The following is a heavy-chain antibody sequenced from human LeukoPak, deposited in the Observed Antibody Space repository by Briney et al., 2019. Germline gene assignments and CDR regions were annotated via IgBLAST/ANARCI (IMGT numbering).Heavy chain of an antibody. D-gene: IGHD1-7*01. CDR1: GFIFSGQS. Sequence: GDSRTLSCAASGFIFSGQSMNWIRQAPGKGLEWVSYIRSDGSIKKYTDSVKGRFTISRDNSKNTLFLQMNSLTTEDTAVYYCARGAGTTVYYIDVWGNGTTVTVSS. V-gene: IGHV3-48*04. J-gene: IGHJ6*03. CDR2: IRSDGSIK. CDR3: ARGAGTTVYYIDV.